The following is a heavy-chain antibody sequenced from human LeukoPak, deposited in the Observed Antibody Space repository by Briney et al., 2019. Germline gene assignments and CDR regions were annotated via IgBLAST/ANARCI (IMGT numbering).Heavy chain of an antibody. CDR1: GYTFTGYY. V-gene: IGHV1-2*02. J-gene: IGHJ4*02. D-gene: IGHD3-22*01. Sequence: ASVKVSCKASGYTFTGYYMHWVRQAPGQGLEWMGWINPNSGGTDYAEKFQGRVTMTRDTSISTAYMELSRLRSDDSDVNYCARAGHYDSSGSLGYWGQGNLVTVFS. CDR2: INPNSGGT. CDR3: ARAGHYDSSGSLGY.